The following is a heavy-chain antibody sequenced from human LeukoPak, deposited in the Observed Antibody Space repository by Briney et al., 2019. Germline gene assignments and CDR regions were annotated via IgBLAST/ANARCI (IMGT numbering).Heavy chain of an antibody. D-gene: IGHD3-10*01. CDR3: ARDGAYGSGSYGYYYGMDV. CDR1: GYTFTSYG. J-gene: IGHJ6*02. V-gene: IGHV1-18*01. CDR2: ISAYNGNT. Sequence: ASVTVSCKASGYTFTSYGISWVRQAPGQGVEWMGWISAYNGNTKYAQKLQGRVTMTTDTSTSTAYVELRSLRSDDTAVYYCARDGAYGSGSYGYYYGMDVWGQGTTVTVSS.